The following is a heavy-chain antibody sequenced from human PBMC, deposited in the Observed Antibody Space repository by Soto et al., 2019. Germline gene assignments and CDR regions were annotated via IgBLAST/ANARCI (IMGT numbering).Heavy chain of an antibody. CDR1: GGSISSFY. D-gene: IGHD1-26*01. CDR3: ARTPLL. J-gene: IGHJ4*02. V-gene: IGHV4-59*12. Sequence: SETLSLTCTVSGGSISSFYWSWIRQPPGKGLEWIGYIYYSGSTYYNPSLKSRVTISVDTSKNQFSLKLSSVTAADTAVYYCARTPLLWGQGTLVTVSS. CDR2: IYYSGST.